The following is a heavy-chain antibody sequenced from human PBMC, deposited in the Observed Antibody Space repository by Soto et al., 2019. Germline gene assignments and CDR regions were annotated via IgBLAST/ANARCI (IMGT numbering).Heavy chain of an antibody. CDR3: ARDRSSGWYAVY. J-gene: IGHJ4*02. Sequence: SVKVSCKASGYTFTSYGISWVRQAPGQGLEWMGGIIPIFGTANYAQKFQGRVTITADESTSTAYMELSSLRSEDTAVYYCARDRSSGWYAVYWGQGTLVTVSS. CDR2: IIPIFGTA. D-gene: IGHD6-19*01. CDR1: GYTFTSYG. V-gene: IGHV1-69*13.